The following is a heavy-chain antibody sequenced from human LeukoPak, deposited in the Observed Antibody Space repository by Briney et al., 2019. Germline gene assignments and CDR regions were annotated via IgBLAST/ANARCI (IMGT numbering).Heavy chain of an antibody. V-gene: IGHV4-39*07. CDR1: GGSISSSSYY. D-gene: IGHD6-19*01. CDR2: IYYSGST. CDR3: ARWPKGLYYFDY. J-gene: IGHJ4*02. Sequence: PSETLSLTCTVSGGSISSSSYYWGWIRQPPGKGLEWIGSIYYSGSTYYNPSLKSRVTISVDTSKNQFSLKLSSVTAADTAVYYCARWPKGLYYFDYWGQGTLVTVSS.